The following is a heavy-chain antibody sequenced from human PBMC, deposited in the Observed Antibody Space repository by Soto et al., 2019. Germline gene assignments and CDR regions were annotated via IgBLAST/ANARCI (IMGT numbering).Heavy chain of an antibody. V-gene: IGHV3-64D*08. J-gene: IGHJ4*02. D-gene: IGHD3-3*01. CDR2: ISSNGGST. Sequence: GGSLRLPCAASGFTFSSYAMHWVRQAPGKGLEYVSAISSNGGSTYYADSVKGRFTISRDNSKNTLYLQMSSLRAEDTAVYYCVKGNRGHALRFLEWLPKAPYYLDYWGQGTLVTVSS. CDR3: VKGNRGHALRFLEWLPKAPYYLDY. CDR1: GFTFSSYA.